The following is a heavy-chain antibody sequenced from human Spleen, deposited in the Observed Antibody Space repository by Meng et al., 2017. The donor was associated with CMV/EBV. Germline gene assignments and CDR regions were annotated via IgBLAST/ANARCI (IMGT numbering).Heavy chain of an antibody. J-gene: IGHJ4*02. CDR2: ISGSGGST. CDR1: GFTFSSYA. D-gene: IGHD2-2*01. Sequence: GESLKISCAASGFTFSSYAMSWVRQAPGKGLEWVSAISGSGGSTYYADSVKGRFTISRDNSKNTLYLQMNSLRAEDTAVYYCARTVTVVPAAISPNYFDYWGQGTLVTVSS. V-gene: IGHV3-23*01. CDR3: ARTVTVVPAAISPNYFDY.